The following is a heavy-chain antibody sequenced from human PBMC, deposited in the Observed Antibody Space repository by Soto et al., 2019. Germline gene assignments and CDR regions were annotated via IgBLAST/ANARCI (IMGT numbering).Heavy chain of an antibody. J-gene: IGHJ6*03. D-gene: IGHD3-10*01. CDR3: AKDSFGSVIRGVKSFYYYMDV. CDR1: GFTFDDYA. V-gene: IGHV3-9*01. Sequence: PGGSLRLSCAASGFTFDDYAMHWVRQAPGKGLEWVSGISWNSGSIGYADSVKGRFTISRDNAKNSLYLQMNSLRAEDTALYYCAKDSFGSVIRGVKSFYYYMDVWGKGTTITVSS. CDR2: ISWNSGSI.